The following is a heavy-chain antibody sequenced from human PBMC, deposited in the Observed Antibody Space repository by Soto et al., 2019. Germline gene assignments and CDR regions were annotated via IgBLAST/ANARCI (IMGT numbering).Heavy chain of an antibody. CDR1: GGSVSSGSYY. V-gene: IGHV4-61*01. Sequence: QVQLQESGPGLVKPSETLSLTCTVSGGSVSSGSYYWSWIRQPPGKGLEWIGYIYYSGSTNYNPSLKSRVXXSXDXXRNPFSLKLSSVTAADTAVYYCARVPRRPIDWFDPWGQGTLVTVSS. CDR2: IYYSGST. CDR3: ARVPRRPIDWFDP. D-gene: IGHD2-21*01. J-gene: IGHJ5*02.